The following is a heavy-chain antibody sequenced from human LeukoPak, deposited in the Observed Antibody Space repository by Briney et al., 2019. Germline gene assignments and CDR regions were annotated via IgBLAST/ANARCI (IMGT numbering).Heavy chain of an antibody. D-gene: IGHD3-16*01. J-gene: IGHJ4*02. CDR3: ARRAGAYTHPYDY. CDR2: IIPIFGTA. Sequence: GASVKVSCKASGYTFTSYGISWVRQAPGQGLEWMGGIIPIFGTANYAQKFQGRVTITADESTSTAYMELSSLRSEDTAVYYCARRAGAYTHPYDYWGQGTLVTVS. V-gene: IGHV1-69*13. CDR1: GYTFTSYG.